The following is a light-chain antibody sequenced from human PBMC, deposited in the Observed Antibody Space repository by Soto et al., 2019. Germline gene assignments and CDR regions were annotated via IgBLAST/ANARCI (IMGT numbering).Light chain of an antibody. CDR3: QQRTLWPPLT. J-gene: IGKJ4*01. V-gene: IGKV3-11*01. Sequence: EIVLTQSPATLSLSPGERATLSCRASQSVNSFLAWYQQKPGQAPRLLIYDASNRATGIPARFSGGGSGTDFTLTISSLEPEDSAIYYCQQRTLWPPLTFGGGSKVEIK. CDR1: QSVNSF. CDR2: DAS.